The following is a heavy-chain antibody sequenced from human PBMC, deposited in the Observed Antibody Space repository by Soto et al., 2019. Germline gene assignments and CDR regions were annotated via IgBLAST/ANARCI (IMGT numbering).Heavy chain of an antibody. Sequence: ASVKVSCKASGYTFTGYYMHWVRQAPGQGLEWMGWINPNSGGTNYAQKFQGRVTMTRDTSISTAYMELSRLRSDDTAVYYCARGDPYDCSGRFDSWGQGTLVTVSS. J-gene: IGHJ4*02. D-gene: IGHD3-22*01. V-gene: IGHV1-2*02. CDR3: ARGDPYDCSGRFDS. CDR1: GYTFTGYY. CDR2: INPNSGGT.